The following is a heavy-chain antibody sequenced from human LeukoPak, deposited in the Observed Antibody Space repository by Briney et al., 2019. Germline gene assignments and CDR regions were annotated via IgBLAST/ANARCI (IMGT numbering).Heavy chain of an antibody. CDR2: IRYDGSNK. J-gene: IGHJ6*03. V-gene: IGHV3-30*02. CDR3: AKDKGRIVAAAIYMDV. D-gene: IGHD2-2*01. CDR1: GFTFSSYG. Sequence: GGSLRLSCAASGFTFSSYGMHWVRQAPGKGLEWVSFIRYDGSNKYYADSVKGRFTISRDNSKNTLYLQMNSLRAEDTAVYYCAKDKGRIVAAAIYMDVWGKGTTVTVSS.